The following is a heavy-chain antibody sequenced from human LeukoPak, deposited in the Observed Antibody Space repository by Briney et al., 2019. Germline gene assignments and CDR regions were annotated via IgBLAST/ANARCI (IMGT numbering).Heavy chain of an antibody. V-gene: IGHV3-7*03. Sequence: PGGSLRLSCAASGFTFSSYWMSWVRQAPGKGLEWVANIKQDGSEKYYVDFVKGRFTISRDNAKNSLYLQMNSLRAEDTAVYYCASSGSRRERFFDYWGQGTLVTVSS. CDR3: ASSGSRRERFFDY. CDR1: GFTFSSYW. D-gene: IGHD1-14*01. J-gene: IGHJ4*02. CDR2: IKQDGSEK.